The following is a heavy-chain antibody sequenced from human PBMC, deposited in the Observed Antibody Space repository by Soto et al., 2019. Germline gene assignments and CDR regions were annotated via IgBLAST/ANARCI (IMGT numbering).Heavy chain of an antibody. D-gene: IGHD6-19*01. CDR2: ISNRGST. Sequence: PSETLSLTCAVYGGTFSGCYWSWIRQHPGKGLEWIGGISNRGSTNYNPSLKSRVTISVDTSKTQFSLKLTSVTAADTAVYYCAREAPQGTSGWYYFDSWGQGALVTVSS. J-gene: IGHJ4*02. CDR1: GGTFSGCY. CDR3: AREAPQGTSGWYYFDS. V-gene: IGHV4-34*01.